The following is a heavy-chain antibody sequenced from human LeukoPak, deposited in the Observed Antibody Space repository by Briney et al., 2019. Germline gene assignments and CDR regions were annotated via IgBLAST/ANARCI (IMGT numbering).Heavy chain of an antibody. V-gene: IGHV3-74*01. CDR2: INSDGSST. J-gene: IGHJ6*02. CDR3: ARDQVVPAAMLGYYYYYGMDV. D-gene: IGHD2-2*01. CDR1: GFTFSSYW. Sequence: GGSLRLSCAASGFTFSSYWIHWVRQAPGKGLVWVSRINSDGSSTSYADSVKGRFTISKDNAKNTLYLQMNSLRAEDTAVYYCARDQVVPAAMLGYYYYYGMDVWGQGTTVTVSS.